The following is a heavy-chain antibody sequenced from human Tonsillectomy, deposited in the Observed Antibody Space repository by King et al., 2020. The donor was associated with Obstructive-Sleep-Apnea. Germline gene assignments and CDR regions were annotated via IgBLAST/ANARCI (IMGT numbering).Heavy chain of an antibody. V-gene: IGHV3-30*18. CDR3: AKSPDLLRFLEWLPRYGMDV. J-gene: IGHJ6*02. D-gene: IGHD3-3*01. CDR2: ISYDGSNK. CDR1: GCTFSSYG. Sequence: GGGGGEAGRSRRRACAASGCTFSSYGMHWVRQAPGKGLEWVAVISYDGSNKYYADSVKGRFTISRDNSKHTLYLQMNSLRAEDTAVYYCAKSPDLLRFLEWLPRYGMDVWGQGTTVTVSS.